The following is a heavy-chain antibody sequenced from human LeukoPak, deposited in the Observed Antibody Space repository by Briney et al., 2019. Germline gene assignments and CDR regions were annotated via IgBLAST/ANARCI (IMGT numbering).Heavy chain of an antibody. V-gene: IGHV3-7*01. CDR1: GVTFSNYW. CDR3: VSWAGKYYETSDFSLAPSNS. J-gene: IGHJ4*02. Sequence: PRGSLRLSCAASGVTFSNYWMSWIRQAPGKGLKWAAHINEDGSNKYYVDSVKGRFTISRDNAKNSLYLQMNSLRAEDTAVYYCVSWAGKYYETSDFSLAPSNSWGQGTLVTVSS. D-gene: IGHD3-22*01. CDR2: INEDGSNK.